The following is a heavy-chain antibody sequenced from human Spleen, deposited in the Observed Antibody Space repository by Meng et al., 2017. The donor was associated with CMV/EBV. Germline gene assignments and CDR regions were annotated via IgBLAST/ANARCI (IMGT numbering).Heavy chain of an antibody. CDR3: ARHAGLLWFGFDP. Sequence: CDASGGATSSCYWSWIRQPPGMGLEWIAYIHYSGSANYNPSLKSRVTISVDASKSQFSLRLNSVTAADTAVYYCARHAGLLWFGFDPWGQGILVTVSS. CDR2: IHYSGSA. V-gene: IGHV4-59*01. J-gene: IGHJ5*02. CDR1: GGATSSCY. D-gene: IGHD3-10*01.